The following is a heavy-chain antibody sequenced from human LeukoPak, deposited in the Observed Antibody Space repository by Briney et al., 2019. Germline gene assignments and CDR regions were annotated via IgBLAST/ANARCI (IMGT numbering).Heavy chain of an antibody. D-gene: IGHD3-3*01. CDR2: ISWNSGSI. CDR3: ARDHYDFWIPQGNWFDP. J-gene: IGHJ5*02. V-gene: IGHV3-9*01. Sequence: GRSLRLSCAASGFTFDDYAMHWVRQAPGKGLEWVSGISWNSGSIGYADSVKGRFTISRDNAKNSLYLQMNSLRAEDTAVYYCARDHYDFWIPQGNWFDPWGQGTLVTVSS. CDR1: GFTFDDYA.